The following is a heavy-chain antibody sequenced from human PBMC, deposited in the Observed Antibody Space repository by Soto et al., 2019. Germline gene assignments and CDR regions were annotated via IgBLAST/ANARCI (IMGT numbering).Heavy chain of an antibody. J-gene: IGHJ4*02. V-gene: IGHV1-69*13. Sequence: SVKVSCKASGGTFSSYAISWVRQAPGQGLEWMGGIIPIFGTADYAQKFQGRVTITADESTSTGNMELSSLRSEDTAAYYCASHYDSSGYYYRGLDYWGQGTLVTVSS. CDR2: IIPIFGTA. CDR1: GGTFSSYA. D-gene: IGHD3-22*01. CDR3: ASHYDSSGYYYRGLDY.